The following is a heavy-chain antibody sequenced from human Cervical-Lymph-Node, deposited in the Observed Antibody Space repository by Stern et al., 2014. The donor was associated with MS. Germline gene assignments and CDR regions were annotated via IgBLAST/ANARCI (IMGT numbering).Heavy chain of an antibody. D-gene: IGHD3-10*01. CDR2: ISGHNGNT. J-gene: IGHJ6*02. CDR1: GYPFSTYG. Sequence: VQLVESGAEVKKPGASVKVSCKTSGYPFSTYGITWVRQAPGQGPEWMGWISGHNGNTNFAERFQGRLTMTTDTSTRTAYMELRSLRYDDTAVYFCARDPGGYFHGMDVWGQGTTVTVSS. CDR3: ARDPGGYFHGMDV. V-gene: IGHV1-18*01.